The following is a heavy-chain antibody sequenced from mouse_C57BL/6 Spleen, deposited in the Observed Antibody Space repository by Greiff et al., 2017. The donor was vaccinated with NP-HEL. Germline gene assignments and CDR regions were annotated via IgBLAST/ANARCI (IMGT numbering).Heavy chain of an antibody. D-gene: IGHD2-5*01. J-gene: IGHJ4*01. CDR3: ARGYYSNYVDYAMDY. CDR1: GYAFSSSW. CDR2: IYPGDGDT. V-gene: IGHV1-82*01. Sequence: QVQLKESGPELVKPGASVKISCKASGYAFSSSWMNWVKQRPGKGLEWIGRIYPGDGDTNYNGKFKGKATLTADKSSSTAYMQLSSLTSEDSAVYFCARGYYSNYVDYAMDYWGQGTSVTVSS.